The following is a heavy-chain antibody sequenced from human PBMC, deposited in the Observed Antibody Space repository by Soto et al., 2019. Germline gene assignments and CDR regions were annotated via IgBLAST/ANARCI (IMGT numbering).Heavy chain of an antibody. V-gene: IGHV4-34*01. D-gene: IGHD2-15*01. CDR2: INHSGST. CDR3: ARAAPRYCSGGSCYSGRDY. J-gene: IGHJ4*02. Sequence: QVQLQQWGAGLLKPSETLSLTCAVYGGSFSGYYWGWIRQPPGKGLEWIGEINHSGSTNYNPSLKSRFTISVDTSKNPFSRKLSSVTGADTAVYYCARAAPRYCSGGSCYSGRDYWWQGTLVTVSS. CDR1: GGSFSGYY.